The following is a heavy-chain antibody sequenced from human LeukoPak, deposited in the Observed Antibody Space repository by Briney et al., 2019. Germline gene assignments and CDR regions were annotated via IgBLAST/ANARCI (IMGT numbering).Heavy chain of an antibody. Sequence: GGSLRLSCTVSGFTFGSYAMHWVRQAPGKGLEWMAVTSFDGSNKYYADSVKGRFTISRDNSRNTLYLQMNSLRTEDTAVCYCARERDLWFGDIPYYYGMDVWGQGTTVTVSS. J-gene: IGHJ6*02. CDR1: GFTFGSYA. CDR2: TSFDGSNK. D-gene: IGHD3-10*01. CDR3: ARERDLWFGDIPYYYGMDV. V-gene: IGHV3-30*03.